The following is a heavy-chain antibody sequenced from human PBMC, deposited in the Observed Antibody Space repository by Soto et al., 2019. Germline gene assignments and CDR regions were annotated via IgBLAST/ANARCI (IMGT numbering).Heavy chain of an antibody. Sequence: EVQLVESGGGLVQPGGSLRLSCVVSGFTVSNNYISWVRQAPGKGLEWVSVTYSGDTTYYADSVKGRFTVSRDISKNTLYLQMNSLRAEDTAVFYCAKFAFNSRFDFWGQGPLVTVSS. CDR1: GFTVSNNY. V-gene: IGHV3-66*01. J-gene: IGHJ4*02. CDR2: TYSGDTT. CDR3: AKFAFNSRFDF. D-gene: IGHD1-1*01.